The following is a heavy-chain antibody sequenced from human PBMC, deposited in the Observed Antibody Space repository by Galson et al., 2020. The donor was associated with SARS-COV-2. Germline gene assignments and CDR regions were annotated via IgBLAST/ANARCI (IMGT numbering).Heavy chain of an antibody. Sequence: TGGSLRLSCAASGFTFSSYSMNWVRQAPGKGLEWVSYITSSSRTTYYADSVKGRFTVSRDNAKNSVYLQMNNLRDEDTAVYYCATEAHDYWGQGTLVTVSS. CDR3: ATEAHDY. V-gene: IGHV3-48*02. CDR1: GFTFSSYS. CDR2: ITSSSRTT. J-gene: IGHJ4*02.